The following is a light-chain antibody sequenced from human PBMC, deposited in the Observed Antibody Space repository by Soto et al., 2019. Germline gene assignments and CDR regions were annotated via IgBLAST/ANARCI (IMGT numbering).Light chain of an antibody. CDR2: GNN. J-gene: IGLJ2*01. Sequence: QSVLTQPPSVSGAPGQRVTISCTGSSSNIGAGYDVHWYQQLPGTAPKLLIFGNNYRPSGVPDRFSGSKSGTSASLAITGLQAEDEADYYCQSYDSSLSAVVFGGGTKLTVL. CDR3: QSYDSSLSAVV. V-gene: IGLV1-40*01. CDR1: SSNIGAGYD.